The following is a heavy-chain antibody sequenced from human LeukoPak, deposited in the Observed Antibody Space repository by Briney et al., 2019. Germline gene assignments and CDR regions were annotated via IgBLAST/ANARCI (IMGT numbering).Heavy chain of an antibody. V-gene: IGHV6-1*01. CDR1: GDSVSSNSAA. D-gene: IGHD1-26*01. CDR2: TYYRSTWFT. Sequence: SQTLSLTCAISGDSVSSNSAAWSWFRQSPSRGLEWLGRTYYRSTWFTDFAASVKSRITINPDTSKNQFSLQLTSVTPEDTAVYYCAREESGFDYWGQGTLVTVSS. J-gene: IGHJ4*02. CDR3: AREESGFDY.